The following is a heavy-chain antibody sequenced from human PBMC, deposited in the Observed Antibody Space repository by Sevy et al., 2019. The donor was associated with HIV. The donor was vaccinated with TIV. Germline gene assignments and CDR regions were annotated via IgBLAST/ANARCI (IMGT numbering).Heavy chain of an antibody. D-gene: IGHD6-19*01. V-gene: IGHV1-18*04. CDR3: ARDRWGSSGDY. J-gene: IGHJ4*02. CDR1: GYTFTGYY. CDR2: ISAYNGNT. Sequence: ASVKVSCKASGYTFTGYYIYWVRQAPGQGLEWMGWISAYNGNTNYVQKLQGRVTMTTDTSTSTAYMELRSLRSDDTAVYYCARDRWGSSGDYWGQGTLVTVSS.